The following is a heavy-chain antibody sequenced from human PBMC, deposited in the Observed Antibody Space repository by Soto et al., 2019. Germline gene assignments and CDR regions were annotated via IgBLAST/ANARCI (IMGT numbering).Heavy chain of an antibody. D-gene: IGHD3-3*01. CDR1: GFTFSSYG. J-gene: IGHJ5*02. Sequence: QVQLVESGGGVVQPGRSLRLSCAASGFTFSSYGMHWVRQAPGKGLEWVAVISYDGSNKYYADSVKGRFTISRDNSKNTLYLQMNSLRAEDTAVYYCAKEREGFLEWLSNHNWFDPWGQGTLVTVSS. CDR3: AKEREGFLEWLSNHNWFDP. V-gene: IGHV3-30*18. CDR2: ISYDGSNK.